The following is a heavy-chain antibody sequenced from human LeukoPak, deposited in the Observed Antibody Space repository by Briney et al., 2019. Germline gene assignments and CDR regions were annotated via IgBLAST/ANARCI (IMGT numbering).Heavy chain of an antibody. CDR2: MNPNRVNT. J-gene: IGHJ4*02. V-gene: IGHV1-8*01. Sequence: ASVKVSCKASGYTFTSYDINWVRQATGQGLEWMGWMNPNRVNTGYAQKFQGRVTMTRNTSISTAYMELSSLRSADTAVYYCARITTIVRGVLSYWGQGTLVTVSS. D-gene: IGHD3-10*01. CDR1: GYTFTSYD. CDR3: ARITTIVRGVLSY.